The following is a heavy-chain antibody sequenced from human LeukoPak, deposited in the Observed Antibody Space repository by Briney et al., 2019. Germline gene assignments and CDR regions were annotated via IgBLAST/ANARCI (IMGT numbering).Heavy chain of an antibody. V-gene: IGHV4-30-4*01. Sequence: SQTLSLTCTVSGVSISSGDYYWRWIRQPPGKGLEWIGYIYYSGSTYYNPSLKSRVTISVDTSKNQFSLKLSSVTAADTAVYYCARHSSSSYYFDYWGQGTLVTVSS. CDR2: IYYSGST. CDR1: GVSISSGDYY. J-gene: IGHJ4*02. D-gene: IGHD6-6*01. CDR3: ARHSSSSYYFDY.